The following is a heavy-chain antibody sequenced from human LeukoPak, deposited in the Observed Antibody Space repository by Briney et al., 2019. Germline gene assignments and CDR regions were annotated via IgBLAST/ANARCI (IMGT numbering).Heavy chain of an antibody. CDR2: ISSSSSYI. J-gene: IGHJ3*02. D-gene: IGHD2-21*02. V-gene: IGHV3-21*01. CDR1: GFTFSSYS. Sequence: GGSLRLSCAASGFTFSSYSMNWVRQAPGKGLEWVSSISSSSSYIYYADSVKGRFTISRDNAKNSLYLRMNSLRAEDTAVYYCARDVLRVVTATRDAFDIWGQGTMVTVSS. CDR3: ARDVLRVVTATRDAFDI.